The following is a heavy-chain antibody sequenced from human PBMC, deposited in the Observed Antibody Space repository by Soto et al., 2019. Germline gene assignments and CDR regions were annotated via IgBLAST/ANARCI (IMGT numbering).Heavy chain of an antibody. Sequence: EVQVVESGGGLVQPGGSLRLSCAASGFTLSSYWMTWVRQAPGKGLEWVANIKEDGSETHYVDSVHGRFTISRDNAKNSLYLQLNSLRAEDTAVYYCAREVLVWFGEFLEDYYYHGMDVWGQGTTVTVSS. J-gene: IGHJ6*02. V-gene: IGHV3-7*05. CDR3: AREVLVWFGEFLEDYYYHGMDV. CDR1: GFTLSSYW. D-gene: IGHD3-10*01. CDR2: IKEDGSET.